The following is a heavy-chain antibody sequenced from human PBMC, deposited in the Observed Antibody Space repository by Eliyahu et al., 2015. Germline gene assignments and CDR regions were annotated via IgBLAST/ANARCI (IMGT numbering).Heavy chain of an antibody. CDR1: GFTFSDYY. J-gene: IGHJ4*02. V-gene: IGHV1-46*01. CDR2: INPSGDAT. Sequence: QVQLVQSGPEVRKPGASVTXSCKASGFTFSDYYIHWVRQAPGQGLEWMGIINPSGDATIYAQRFVGRVTMTRDTSTSTAYLEMSSLGSDDTAVYFCTKDKNRSGYFPFDYWGQGTLVTVFS. D-gene: IGHD3-22*01. CDR3: TKDKNRSGYFPFDY.